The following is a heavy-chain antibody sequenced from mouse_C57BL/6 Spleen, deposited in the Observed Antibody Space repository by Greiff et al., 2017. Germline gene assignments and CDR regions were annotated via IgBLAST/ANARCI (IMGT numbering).Heavy chain of an antibody. Sequence: VQLKQSGPVLVKPGASVKMSCKASGYTFTDYYMNWVKQSHGKSLEWIGVINPYNGGTSYNQKFKGKATLTVDKSSSTAYMELNSLTSEDSAVYYCAREDYYGSIYYYAMDYWGQGTSVTVSS. V-gene: IGHV1-19*01. J-gene: IGHJ4*01. CDR1: GYTFTDYY. CDR3: AREDYYGSIYYYAMDY. D-gene: IGHD1-1*01. CDR2: INPYNGGT.